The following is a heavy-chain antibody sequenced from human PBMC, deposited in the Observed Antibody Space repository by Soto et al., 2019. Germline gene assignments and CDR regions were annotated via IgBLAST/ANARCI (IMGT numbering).Heavy chain of an antibody. D-gene: IGHD3-16*01. CDR1: GYTFTNFG. CDR3: AGGGTPIDY. Sequence: QVQLVQSGAEVKKPGASVKVSCKASGYTFTNFGITWVRQAPGQGLEWMGWISAYNGNRNYAQNFKGKVTMTTETSTSTAYMEVRSLRSDDTAVYYCAGGGTPIDYWGQGTLVTVSS. V-gene: IGHV1-18*01. CDR2: ISAYNGNR. J-gene: IGHJ4*02.